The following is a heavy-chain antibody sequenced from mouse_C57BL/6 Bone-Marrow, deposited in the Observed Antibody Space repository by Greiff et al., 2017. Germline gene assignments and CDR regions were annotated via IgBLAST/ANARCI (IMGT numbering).Heavy chain of an antibody. CDR1: GYTFTDYE. D-gene: IGHD2-4*01. J-gene: IGHJ3*01. V-gene: IGHV1-15*01. CDR2: IDPETGGT. Sequence: QVQLKESGAELVRPGASVTLSCKASGYTFTDYEMHWVKQTPVHGLEWIGAIDPETGGTAYNQKFKGKAILTADKSSSTAYMELRSLTSEDSAVYYCDYDFPFAYWGQGTLVTVSA. CDR3: DYDFPFAY.